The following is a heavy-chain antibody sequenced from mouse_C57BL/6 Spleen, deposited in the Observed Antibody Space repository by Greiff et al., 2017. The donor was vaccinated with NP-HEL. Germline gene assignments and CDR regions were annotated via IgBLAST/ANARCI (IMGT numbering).Heavy chain of an antibody. Sequence: EVKLMESGGGLVKPGGSLKLSCAASGFTFSSYAMSWVRQTPEKRLAWVATISDGGSYTYYPDNVKGRFTISRDNAKNNLYLQMSHLKSEDTAMYYCARDGYDYWGQGTTLTVAS. V-gene: IGHV5-4*01. J-gene: IGHJ2*01. CDR2: ISDGGSYT. CDR1: GFTFSSYA. D-gene: IGHD2-2*01. CDR3: ARDGYDY.